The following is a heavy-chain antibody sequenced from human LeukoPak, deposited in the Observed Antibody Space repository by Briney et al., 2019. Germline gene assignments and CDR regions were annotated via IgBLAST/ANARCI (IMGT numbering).Heavy chain of an antibody. CDR1: IFTFSSYA. Sequence: GGSLRLSCAASIFTFSSYAMHWVRQAPGKGLEWVAVISYDGSNTYYADSVKGRFTISRDNSKNTLYLQMNSLRTEDTAVYYCASGIRFLEWLLYPFDYWGQGTLVTVSS. D-gene: IGHD3-3*01. CDR2: ISYDGSNT. CDR3: ASGIRFLEWLLYPFDY. V-gene: IGHV3-30*04. J-gene: IGHJ4*02.